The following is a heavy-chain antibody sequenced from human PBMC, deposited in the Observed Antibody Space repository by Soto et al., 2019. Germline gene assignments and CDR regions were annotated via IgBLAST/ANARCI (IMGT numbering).Heavy chain of an antibody. Sequence: QVQLVQSGAEVKKSGASVKVSCKASGYTFTGYYIHWVRQAPGQGFEWMGEISPNSGGTKYAQKLQGRVTMTRDTSSSTVYMELSNLSPDDTAVYYCGRGRSGELVVFYWGQGTLVTVYS. J-gene: IGHJ4*02. CDR1: GYTFTGYY. CDR2: ISPNSGGT. V-gene: IGHV1-2*02. CDR3: GRGRSGELVVFY. D-gene: IGHD1-7*01.